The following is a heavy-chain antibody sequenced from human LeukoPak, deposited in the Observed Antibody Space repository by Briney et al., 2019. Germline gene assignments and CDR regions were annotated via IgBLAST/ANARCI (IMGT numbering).Heavy chain of an antibody. J-gene: IGHJ4*02. V-gene: IGHV3-23*01. D-gene: IGHD1-1*01. CDR3: AKDMRTLDYFDY. CDR2: ISGSGGST. CDR1: GFTFSSYA. Sequence: GGSLRLSCAASGFTFSSYAMNWVRQAPGKGLEWVSAISGSGGSTYYADSVKGRFTISRDNSKNTLYLQINILRGEDTAKYYCAKDMRTLDYFDYWGQGTLVTVSS.